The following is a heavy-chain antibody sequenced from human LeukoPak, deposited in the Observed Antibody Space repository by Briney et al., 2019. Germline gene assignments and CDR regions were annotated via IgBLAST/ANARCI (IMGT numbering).Heavy chain of an antibody. CDR3: ARCTMAWWYHRGMDV. CDR1: GLTFSSYV. J-gene: IGHJ6*02. D-gene: IGHD2-15*01. CDR2: ISYDGGNK. V-gene: IGHV3-30*04. Sequence: GGSLRLSCAASGLTFSSYVMHWVRQAPGKGLEWVAVISYDGGNKNDADSVKGRFTISRDNSRNTVFLEMNSLRPEDTAVYYCARCTMAWWYHRGMDVWGRGTTVTVSS.